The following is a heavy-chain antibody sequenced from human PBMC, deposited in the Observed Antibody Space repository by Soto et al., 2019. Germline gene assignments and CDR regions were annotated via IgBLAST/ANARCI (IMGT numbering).Heavy chain of an antibody. Sequence: ASVKVSCKASGGTFSSYAISWVRQAPGQGLEWMGGIIPIFGTANYARKFQGRVTITADESTSTAYMELSSLRSEDTAVYYCARLLSSTSCYGCYYYGMDVWGQGTTVTVSS. D-gene: IGHD2-2*01. CDR2: IIPIFGTA. V-gene: IGHV1-69*13. CDR3: ARLLSSTSCYGCYYYGMDV. J-gene: IGHJ6*02. CDR1: GGTFSSYA.